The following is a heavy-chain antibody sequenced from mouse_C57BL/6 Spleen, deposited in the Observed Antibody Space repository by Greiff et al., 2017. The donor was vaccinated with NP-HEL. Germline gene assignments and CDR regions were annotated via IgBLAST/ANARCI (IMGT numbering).Heavy chain of an antibody. CDR3: AHSSGYVENYFDY. CDR2: IYPGDGDT. J-gene: IGHJ2*01. V-gene: IGHV1-80*01. D-gene: IGHD3-2*02. CDR1: GYAFSSYW. Sequence: VQLQQSGAELVKPGASVKISCKASGYAFSSYWMNWVKQRPGKGLEWIGQIYPGDGDTNYNGKFKGKATLTADKSSSTAYMQLSSLTSEDSAVYFCAHSSGYVENYFDYWGQGTTLTVSS.